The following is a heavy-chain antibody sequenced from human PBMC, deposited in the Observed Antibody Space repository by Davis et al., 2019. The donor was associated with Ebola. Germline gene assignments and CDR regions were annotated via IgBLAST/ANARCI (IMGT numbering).Heavy chain of an antibody. CDR2: IKQDGSEK. J-gene: IGHJ6*02. D-gene: IGHD3-10*01. Sequence: GESLKISCAASGFTFSSYWMSWVRQAPGKGLEWVANIKQDGSEKYYVDSVKGRFTISRDNAKNSLYLQMNSLRAEDTAVYYCARGGSITMVQGVIDYYYYYGMDVWGQGTTVTVSS. CDR1: GFTFSSYW. V-gene: IGHV3-7*03. CDR3: ARGGSITMVQGVIDYYYYYGMDV.